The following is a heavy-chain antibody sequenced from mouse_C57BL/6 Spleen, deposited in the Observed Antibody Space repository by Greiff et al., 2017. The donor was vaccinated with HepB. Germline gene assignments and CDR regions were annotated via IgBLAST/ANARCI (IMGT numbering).Heavy chain of an antibody. J-gene: IGHJ2*01. CDR1: GYAFSSSW. V-gene: IGHV1-82*01. Sequence: QVQLKESGPELVKPRASVKISCKASGYAFSSSWMNWVKQRPGKGLEWIGRIYPGDGDTNYNGKFKGKATLTADKSSSTAYMQLSSLTSEDSAVYFCASGYYGSLDYWGQGTTLTVSS. CDR2: IYPGDGDT. D-gene: IGHD1-1*01. CDR3: ASGYYGSLDY.